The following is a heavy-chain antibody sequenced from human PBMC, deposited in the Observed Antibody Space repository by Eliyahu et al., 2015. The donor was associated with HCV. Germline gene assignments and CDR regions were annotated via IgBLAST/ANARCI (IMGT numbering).Heavy chain of an antibody. CDR3: AKPMVQGVRVAYYFDY. D-gene: IGHD3-10*01. V-gene: IGHV3-23*01. CDR1: GFTFSSXA. Sequence: EVQLLESGGGLVQPGGSLRLSCAASGFTFSSXAMSWVRQAPGKGVGGVSAISGSGGSTYYADSVKGRFTISRDNSKNTLYLQMNSLRAEDTAVYYCAKPMVQGVRVAYYFDYWGQGTLVTVSS. J-gene: IGHJ4*02. CDR2: ISGSGGST.